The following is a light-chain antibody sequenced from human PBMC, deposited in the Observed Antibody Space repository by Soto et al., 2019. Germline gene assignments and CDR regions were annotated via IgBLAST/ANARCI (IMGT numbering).Light chain of an antibody. CDR1: QSINNR. CDR3: QHYNSYSEA. V-gene: IGKV1-5*03. J-gene: IGKJ1*01. Sequence: IQMTHSPSTLSASIGDRVTITCRASQSINNRLAWYQQMPGKAPKLLIYKASTLKSGVPSRFSGSGSGTEFTLTISSLQPDDFATYYCQHYNSYSEAFGQGTKVDIK. CDR2: KAS.